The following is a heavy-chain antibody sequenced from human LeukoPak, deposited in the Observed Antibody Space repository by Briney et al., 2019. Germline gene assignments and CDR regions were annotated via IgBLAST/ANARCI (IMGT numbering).Heavy chain of an antibody. V-gene: IGHV4-39*02. CDR2: IYYSGST. Sequence: SETLSLTCTVSGGSISSSNYYWGWIRQPPGKGLEWIGSIYYSGSTYYNPSLKSRVTISVDTSKNHFSLKLSSVAAADTAVYYCARDVYYYDSSGSRTFDYWGQGTLVTVSS. J-gene: IGHJ4*02. CDR3: ARDVYYYDSSGSRTFDY. D-gene: IGHD3-22*01. CDR1: GGSISSSNYY.